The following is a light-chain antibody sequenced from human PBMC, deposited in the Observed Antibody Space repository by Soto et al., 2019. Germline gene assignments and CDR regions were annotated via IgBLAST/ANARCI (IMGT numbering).Light chain of an antibody. J-gene: IGKJ4*01. Sequence: GDRVTITCRASQSIGNWLAWYQQKPGTAPKLLIYDASSLEGGVPSRFSGSGSGTEFTLTISSLQPDDFATYYCQQYNTYPLTVGGGTNVEIK. V-gene: IGKV1-5*01. CDR3: QQYNTYPLT. CDR1: QSIGNW. CDR2: DAS.